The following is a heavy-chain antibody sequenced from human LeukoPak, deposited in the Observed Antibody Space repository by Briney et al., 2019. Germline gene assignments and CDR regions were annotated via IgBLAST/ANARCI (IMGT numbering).Heavy chain of an antibody. Sequence: ASVKVSCKASGYTFTSYGVSWVRQAPGQGLGCMGWISGYNGNTNYAQKLQGRVTMTTDTSTSTAYMELRSLRSDDTAVYYCARRPVGYYYYYMDVWGKGTTVTVSS. CDR1: GYTFTSYG. D-gene: IGHD4-23*01. CDR3: ARRPVGYYYYYMDV. V-gene: IGHV1-18*01. CDR2: ISGYNGNT. J-gene: IGHJ6*03.